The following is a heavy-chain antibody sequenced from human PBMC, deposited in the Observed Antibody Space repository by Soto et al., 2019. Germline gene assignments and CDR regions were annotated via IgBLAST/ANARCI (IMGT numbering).Heavy chain of an antibody. V-gene: IGHV2-5*02. CDR2: LYWDDDK. CDR3: VHRAGMGGNSWLPGH. Sequence: QITLKESGPTLVKPTQTLTLTCTFSGFSLSTSEVGVGWIRQPPGKALEWLALLYWDDDKRYNPSLKSRLTSTTDTSKNQVVLTLTNMDPVDTATYYCVHRAGMGGNSWLPGHWGQGTLVTVSS. J-gene: IGHJ4*02. D-gene: IGHD6-13*01. CDR1: GFSLSTSEVG.